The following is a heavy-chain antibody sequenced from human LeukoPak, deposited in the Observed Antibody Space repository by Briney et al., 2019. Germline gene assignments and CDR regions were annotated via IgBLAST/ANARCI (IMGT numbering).Heavy chain of an antibody. CDR3: PRSSGTRYYFDY. CDR2: IYSGGST. V-gene: IGHV3-66*01. D-gene: IGHD3-22*01. Sequence: GGSLRLSCAASGFTVSGNYMSWVRQAPEKGLEWVSLIYSGGSTYYADSVKGRFTISRDNSKNTLYLQMNSLRAEDTAVYYCPRSSGTRYYFDYWGQGTLVTVSS. J-gene: IGHJ4*02. CDR1: GFTVSGNY.